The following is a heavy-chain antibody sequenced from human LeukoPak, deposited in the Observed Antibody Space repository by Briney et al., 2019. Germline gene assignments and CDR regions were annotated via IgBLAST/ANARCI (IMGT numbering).Heavy chain of an antibody. D-gene: IGHD5-24*01. J-gene: IGHJ4*02. CDR3: ARVGEMATIPFGY. V-gene: IGHV4-34*01. CDR2: INHSGST. CDR1: GGSISSYY. Sequence: SETLSLTCTVSGGSISSYYWSWIRQPPGKGLEWIGEINHSGSTNYNPSLKSRATISVDTSKNQFSLKLSSVTAADTAVYYCARVGEMATIPFGYWGQGTLVTVSS.